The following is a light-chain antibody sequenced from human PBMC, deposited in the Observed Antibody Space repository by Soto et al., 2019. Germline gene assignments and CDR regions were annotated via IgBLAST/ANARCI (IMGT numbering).Light chain of an antibody. J-gene: IGKJ4*01. CDR3: QQRSNWPLT. Sequence: ELVITQSPAALSVYPGERATLSCRASRTIGSNLAWYQQKPGQPPRLLIYDASTRATDIPGRFTGSGSGTEFTLTISSLEPEDFAVYYCQQRSNWPLTFGGGTRWIS. CDR2: DAS. CDR1: RTIGSN. V-gene: IGKV3-15*01.